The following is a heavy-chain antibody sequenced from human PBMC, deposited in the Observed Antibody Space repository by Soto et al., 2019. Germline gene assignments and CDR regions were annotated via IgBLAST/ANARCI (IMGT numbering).Heavy chain of an antibody. Sequence: PGGSLRLSCAASEFTFSSYVMSWVRQAPGKGLEWVSSISGGGVSIFYADSVKGRFTISRDNSKNTLYLQMNRLRVDDTAVYYCAKGKQYFDFWGQGTLVTVSS. CDR1: EFTFSSYV. CDR2: ISGGGVSI. CDR3: AKGKQYFDF. J-gene: IGHJ4*02. V-gene: IGHV3-23*01.